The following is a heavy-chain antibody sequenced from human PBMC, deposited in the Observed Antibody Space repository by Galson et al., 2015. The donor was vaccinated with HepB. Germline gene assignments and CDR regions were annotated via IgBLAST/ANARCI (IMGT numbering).Heavy chain of an antibody. CDR2: TCYRSKWYN. D-gene: IGHD1-26*01. J-gene: IGHJ5*02. CDR3: ARDPSGSYWGRWFDL. CDR1: GDSVSSNSAA. Sequence: CAISGDSVSSNSAAWNWIRQSPSRGLEWLGKTCYRSKWYNDYAESVKSRMTIKPDTSKNEFSLQLNSVTPEDTAVYYCARDPSGSYWGRWFDLWGQGIPVTVSS. V-gene: IGHV6-1*01.